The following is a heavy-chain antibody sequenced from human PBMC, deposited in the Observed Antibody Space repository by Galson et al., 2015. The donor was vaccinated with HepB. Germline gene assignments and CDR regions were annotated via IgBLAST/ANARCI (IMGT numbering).Heavy chain of an antibody. CDR2: MNPNSGNT. J-gene: IGHJ6*03. V-gene: IGHV1-8*01. CDR3: ARAPPHYYYYYYMDV. CDR1: GYTFTSYD. Sequence: SVKVSCKASGYTFTSYDINWVRQATGQGLEWMGWMNPNSGNTGYAQKFQGRVTMTRNTSISTAYMELSSLRSEDTAVYYCARAPPHYYYYYYMDVWGKGTTVTVSS.